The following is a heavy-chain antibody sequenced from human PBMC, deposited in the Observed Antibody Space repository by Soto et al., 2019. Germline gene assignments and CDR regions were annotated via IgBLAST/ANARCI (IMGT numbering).Heavy chain of an antibody. D-gene: IGHD6-6*01. Sequence: PSETLSLTCAVYGGSFSGYYWSWIRQPPGKGLEWIGEINHSGSTNYNPSLKSRVTISVDTSKNQFSLKLSSVTAADTAVYCCARGRGIAARLKGCFDYWGQGTLVTVSS. V-gene: IGHV4-34*01. CDR2: INHSGST. CDR3: ARGRGIAARLKGCFDY. CDR1: GGSFSGYY. J-gene: IGHJ4*02.